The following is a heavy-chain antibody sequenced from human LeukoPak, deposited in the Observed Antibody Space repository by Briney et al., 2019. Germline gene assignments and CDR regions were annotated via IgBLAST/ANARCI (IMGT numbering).Heavy chain of an antibody. J-gene: IGHJ4*02. D-gene: IGHD3-10*01. Sequence: PGGSLRLSCAASGFTFSSHWMHWVRQAPGKGLEWVSYISSSSRSIYYADSVKGRFTISRDNANNSLSLQMNSLRDEDTAVYYCVLGSPFDYWGQGTLVTVSS. CDR2: ISSSSRSI. V-gene: IGHV3-48*02. CDR3: VLGSPFDY. CDR1: GFTFSSHW.